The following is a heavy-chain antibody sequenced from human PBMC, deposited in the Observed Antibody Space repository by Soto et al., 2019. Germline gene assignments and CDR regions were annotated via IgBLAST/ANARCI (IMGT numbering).Heavy chain of an antibody. CDR1: GYTFTSYG. CDR2: ISAYNGNT. V-gene: IGHV1-18*01. J-gene: IGHJ6*02. Sequence: ASVKVSCKASGYTFTSYGISWVRQAPGQGLEWMGWISAYNGNTNYAQKLQGRVTMTTDTSTSTAYMELRSLRSDDTAVYYCERYGYESEYDYYGMDVWGPGTTVNVSS. CDR3: ERYGYESEYDYYGMDV. D-gene: IGHD5-12*01.